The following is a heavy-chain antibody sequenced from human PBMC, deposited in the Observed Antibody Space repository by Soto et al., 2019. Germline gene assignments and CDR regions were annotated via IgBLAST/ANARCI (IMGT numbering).Heavy chain of an antibody. CDR2: IIPIFGTA. CDR1: GGTFRSYA. V-gene: IGHV1-69*01. J-gene: IGHJ4*02. CDR3: ARAYNPIKRWPFDY. Sequence: QVQLVQSGAEVKKPGASVKVSCKASGGTFRSYAISWVRQAPGQGREWRVGIIPIFGTANYAQKFQGRVTSNADESTSTAYRKLSTLRSENTDVYYCARAYNPIKRWPFDYWGQGTMVTVS. D-gene: IGHD1-1*01.